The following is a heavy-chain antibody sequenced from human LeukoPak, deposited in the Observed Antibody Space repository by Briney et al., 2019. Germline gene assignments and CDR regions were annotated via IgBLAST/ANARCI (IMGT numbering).Heavy chain of an antibody. CDR2: ISRNNAR. CDR1: GFIFDDYG. V-gene: IGHV3-9*01. J-gene: IGHJ6*04. D-gene: IGHD1-14*01. CDR3: AKEDVTRKGYMDV. Sequence: GGSLGLSCEASGFIFDDYGMHWVRQAPGKGLEWVSGISRNNARGYAGSVRGRVTISRDNARNSLYLQMNSLREEDTALYYCAKEDVTRKGYMDVWGKGTTVTVSS.